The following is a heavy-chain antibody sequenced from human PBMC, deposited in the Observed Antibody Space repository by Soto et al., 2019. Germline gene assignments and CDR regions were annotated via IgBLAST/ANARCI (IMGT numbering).Heavy chain of an antibody. V-gene: IGHV4-39*01. J-gene: IGHJ6*02. D-gene: IGHD6-6*01. CDR1: GGSISSSSYY. Sequence: QLQLQESGPGLVKPSETLSLTCTVSGGSISSSSYYWGWIRQPPGKVLEWIGSIYYSGSTYYNPSLKSRVTISVDTSKNQFSLKLSSVTAADTAVYYCAEYSSSSEYGMDVWGQGTTVTVSS. CDR3: AEYSSSSEYGMDV. CDR2: IYYSGST.